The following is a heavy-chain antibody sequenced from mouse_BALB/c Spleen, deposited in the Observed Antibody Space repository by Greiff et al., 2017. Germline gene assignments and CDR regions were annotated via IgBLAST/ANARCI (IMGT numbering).Heavy chain of an antibody. D-gene: IGHD2-4*01. J-gene: IGHJ1*01. Sequence: EVKLVESGAELVRPGALVKLSCKASGFNIKDYYMHWVKQRPEQGLEWIGWIDPENGNTIYDPKFQGKASITADTSSNTAYLQLSSLTSEDTAVYYCAIYYDYDNWYFDVWGAGTTVTVSS. CDR2: IDPENGNT. CDR3: AIYYDYDNWYFDV. V-gene: IGHV14-1*02. CDR1: GFNIKDYY.